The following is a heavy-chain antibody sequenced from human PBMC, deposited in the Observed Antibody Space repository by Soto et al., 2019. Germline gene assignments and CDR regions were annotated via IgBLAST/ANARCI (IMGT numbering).Heavy chain of an antibody. Sequence: QVQLVESGGGVVQPGRSLRLSCAASGFTFSSYGIHWVRQAPGKGLEWVAVIWYDGSNKYYADSVKGRFTISRDNSKNTLYLQMNSLRAEDTAVYYCARDGDYGDYGMDVWGQGTTVTVSS. D-gene: IGHD4-17*01. J-gene: IGHJ6*02. V-gene: IGHV3-33*01. CDR2: IWYDGSNK. CDR1: GFTFSSYG. CDR3: ARDGDYGDYGMDV.